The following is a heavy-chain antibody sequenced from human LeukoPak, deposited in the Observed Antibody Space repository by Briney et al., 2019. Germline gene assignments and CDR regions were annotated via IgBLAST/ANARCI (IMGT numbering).Heavy chain of an antibody. CDR3: ARARPGAYCGTTSCFSDY. CDR2: ISGYNGNT. D-gene: IGHD2-2*01. J-gene: IGHJ4*02. V-gene: IGHV1-18*01. Sequence: GASVKVSCKASGYPFANYGISWVRQGPGQGLEWVGWISGYNGNTNFAPNLQDRVTMTTDTSTATAYMELRSLRLNDTAVYFCARARPGAYCGTTSCFSDYWGQGTLVTVSS. CDR1: GYPFANYG.